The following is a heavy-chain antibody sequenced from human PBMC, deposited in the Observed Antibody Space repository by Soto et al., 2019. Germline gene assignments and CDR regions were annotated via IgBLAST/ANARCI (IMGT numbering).Heavy chain of an antibody. CDR3: AKSPNFYCSSPNCYKYYFDH. Sequence: PGGSLRLSCAASGFTFSSYWMHWVRQAPGKGLVWVSRINPDGSATNYADSVKGRFTISRDNAKNTLYLQMNSLRPEDTAVYYCAKSPNFYCSSPNCYKYYFDHWGQGIRVTVSS. D-gene: IGHD2-2*02. CDR1: GFTFSSYW. J-gene: IGHJ4*02. V-gene: IGHV3-74*01. CDR2: INPDGSAT.